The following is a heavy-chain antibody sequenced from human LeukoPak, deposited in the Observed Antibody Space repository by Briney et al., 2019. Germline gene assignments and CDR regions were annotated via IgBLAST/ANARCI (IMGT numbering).Heavy chain of an antibody. CDR2: ISAYNGNT. J-gene: IGHJ6*03. D-gene: IGHD6-13*01. Sequence: GASVKVSCKASGYTFTSYGISWVRQAPGQGLEWMGWISAYNGNTNYAQKLQGRVTMTTDTSTSTAYMELRSLRSDDTAVYYCARVSSQGSSWYGYYYYYMDVWGKGTTVTVSS. V-gene: IGHV1-18*01. CDR1: GYTFTSYG. CDR3: ARVSSQGSSWYGYYYYYMDV.